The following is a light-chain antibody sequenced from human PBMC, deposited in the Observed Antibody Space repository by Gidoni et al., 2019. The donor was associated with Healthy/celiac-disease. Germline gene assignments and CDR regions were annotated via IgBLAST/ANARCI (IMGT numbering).Light chain of an antibody. CDR1: SSYVGGYNY. J-gene: IGLJ1*01. Sequence: QSALTQPASVSGSPGQSITISCTGTSSYVGGYNYVSWYQQHPGKAPKLMIYDVSNRPSGVSNRFSGSKSDNTASLTISGLQAEDEADYYCSSYTSSSTLYVFGTGTKVTVL. V-gene: IGLV2-14*03. CDR2: DVS. CDR3: SSYTSSSTLYV.